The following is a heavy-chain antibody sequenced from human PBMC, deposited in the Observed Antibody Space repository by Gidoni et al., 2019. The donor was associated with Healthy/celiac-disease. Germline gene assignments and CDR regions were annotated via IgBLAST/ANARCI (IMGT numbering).Heavy chain of an antibody. CDR3: ARVGRRDYFDY. CDR1: CGSISSGGYY. Sequence: QVQLQASGPALVKPSQTLSLTCTVSCGSISSGGYYWSWIRQHPGKGLEWIGYIYYSGSTYYNPSLKSRVTISVDTSKNQFSLKLSSVTAADTAVYYCARVGRRDYFDYWGQGTLVTVSS. CDR2: IYYSGST. J-gene: IGHJ4*02. D-gene: IGHD3-10*01. V-gene: IGHV4-31*03.